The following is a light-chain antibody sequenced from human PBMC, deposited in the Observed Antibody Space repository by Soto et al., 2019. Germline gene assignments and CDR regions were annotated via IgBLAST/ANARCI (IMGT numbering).Light chain of an antibody. J-gene: IGKJ1*01. CDR3: QQYNSYPWT. CDR2: DAS. CDR1: QSISRR. V-gene: IGKV1-5*01. Sequence: DIQLIQSPSAVSASVGDRVTITCRASQSISRRLAWYQQKPGKAPKLLLYDASSLESGVPAGFSGSGSGTQFTLTISSLQPDDFATYYCQQYNSYPWTFGQGTRVEIK.